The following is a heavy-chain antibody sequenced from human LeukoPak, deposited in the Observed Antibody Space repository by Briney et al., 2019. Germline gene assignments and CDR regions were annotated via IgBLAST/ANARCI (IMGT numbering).Heavy chain of an antibody. CDR2: ISAYNGNT. D-gene: IGHD6-13*01. J-gene: IGHJ5*02. V-gene: IGHV1-18*01. CDR1: GYTFTSYG. CDR3: ARDYSSSWFPYNWFDP. Sequence: ASVKVSCKASGYTFTSYGISWVRQAPGQGLEWMGWISAYNGNTNYAQKLQGRVTMTTDTSTSTAYMELRSLRSDDTAVYYCARDYSSSWFPYNWFDPWGLGTLATVSS.